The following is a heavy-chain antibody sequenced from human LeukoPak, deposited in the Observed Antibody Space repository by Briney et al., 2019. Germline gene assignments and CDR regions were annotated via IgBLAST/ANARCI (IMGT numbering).Heavy chain of an antibody. CDR1: GGSISSYY. J-gene: IGHJ4*02. V-gene: IGHV4-59*01. CDR3: ARDRGWVPDY. Sequence: SETLSLTCTVSGGSISSYYGSWIRQPPGKGLEWIGYIYYSGSTNYNPSLKSRVTISVDTSKNQFSLKLSSVTAADTAVYYCARDRGWVPDYWGQGTLVTVSS. D-gene: IGHD3-10*01. CDR2: IYYSGST.